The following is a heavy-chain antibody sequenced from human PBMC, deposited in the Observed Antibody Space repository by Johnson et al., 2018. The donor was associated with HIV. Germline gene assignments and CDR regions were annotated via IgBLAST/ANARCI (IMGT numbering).Heavy chain of an antibody. D-gene: IGHD3-10*02. V-gene: IGHV3-33*01. Sequence: QVQLVESGGSVVQPGGSLRLSCAASGFTFSNYGMHWVRQAPGKGLEWVAFIRYDGSNKYYGDSVKGRFTISRDNSKNTLYLQMNSLRAEDTALYYCARRLAQGSPIEYYVGAFDIWGQGTMVTVSS. CDR1: GFTFSNYG. CDR2: IRYDGSNK. J-gene: IGHJ3*02. CDR3: ARRLAQGSPIEYYVGAFDI.